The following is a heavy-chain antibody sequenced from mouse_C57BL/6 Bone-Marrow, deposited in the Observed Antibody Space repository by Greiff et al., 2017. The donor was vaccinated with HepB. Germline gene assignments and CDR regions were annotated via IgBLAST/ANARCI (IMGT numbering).Heavy chain of an antibody. D-gene: IGHD3-2*02. CDR2: IYPGSGNT. CDR3: ARTGRRKALAY. J-gene: IGHJ3*01. Sequence: VQLQQSGAELARPGASVKLSCKASGYTFTSYGISWVKQRTGQGLEWIARIYPGSGNTYYNEKFKGKATLTAEKSSSTAYMQLSSLTSEDSAVYFCARTGRRKALAYWGQGTLVTVSA. V-gene: IGHV1-81*01. CDR1: GYTFTSYG.